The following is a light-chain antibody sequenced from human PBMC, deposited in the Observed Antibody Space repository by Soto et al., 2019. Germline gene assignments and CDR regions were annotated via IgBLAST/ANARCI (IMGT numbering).Light chain of an antibody. Sequence: DIQMTQSSSSLSASVGDRVTITCRASQSISSYLNWYQQKPGKAPKLLIYAAYSLQSGVQSRFSGSGSGTDFTLTIRSLQPEDFATYYCKQSYSTPLTFGGGTKVDIK. J-gene: IGKJ4*01. CDR2: AAY. CDR3: KQSYSTPLT. CDR1: QSISSY. V-gene: IGKV1-39*01.